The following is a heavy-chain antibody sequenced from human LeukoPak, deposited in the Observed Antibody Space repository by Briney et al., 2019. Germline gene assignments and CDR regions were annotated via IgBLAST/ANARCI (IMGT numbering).Heavy chain of an antibody. CDR3: ARDWRIGGYSGCSFDY. Sequence: ASVKVSCKASGYTFTSYGIRWVRQAPGQRLEGLGWISAYNGNTNYAQKLQGRVTLTTDTPTSTADMELRSLRSDDTAVYYCARDWRIGGYSGCSFDYWGQGTLVTASS. CDR2: ISAYNGNT. D-gene: IGHD1-26*01. V-gene: IGHV1-18*01. J-gene: IGHJ4*02. CDR1: GYTFTSYG.